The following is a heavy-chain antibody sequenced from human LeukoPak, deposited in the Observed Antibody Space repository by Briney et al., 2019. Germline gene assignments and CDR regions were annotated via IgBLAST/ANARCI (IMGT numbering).Heavy chain of an antibody. CDR1: GFTFSSYG. Sequence: GGSLRLSCAASGFTFSSYGMHWVRQAPGKGLEWVAFIRYDGSNKYYADSVKGRFTISRDNSKNTLYLQMNSLGAEDTAVYYCAKDHSAKGYYFDYWGQGTLVTVSS. CDR3: AKDHSAKGYYFDY. CDR2: IRYDGSNK. V-gene: IGHV3-30*02. D-gene: IGHD3-10*01. J-gene: IGHJ4*02.